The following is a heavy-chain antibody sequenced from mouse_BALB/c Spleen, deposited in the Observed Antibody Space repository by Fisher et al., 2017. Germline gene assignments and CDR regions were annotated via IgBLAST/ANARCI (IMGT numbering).Heavy chain of an antibody. Sequence: KFKGKATLTADKSSSTAYMQLSSLTSENSAVYFCARQATYYDYDDYYAMDYWGQGTSVTVSS. V-gene: IGHV1-77*01. CDR3: ARQATYYDYDDYYAMDY. D-gene: IGHD2-4*01. J-gene: IGHJ4*01.